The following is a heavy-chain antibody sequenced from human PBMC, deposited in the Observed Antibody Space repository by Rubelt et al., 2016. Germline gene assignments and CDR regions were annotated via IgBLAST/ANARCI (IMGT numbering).Heavy chain of an antibody. Sequence: EVQLVESGGGVVQPGRSLRLSCAASGFTFSNYWMHWVRQVPGKGLMWVSRINTDGSSTTYADSVKGRFTISRDNAKNTVYLRMNSRVGEETAVYYCTRAVTGTNDYWGQGTLVTVSS. CDR1: GFTFSNYW. CDR3: TRAVTGTNDY. V-gene: IGHV3-74*01. D-gene: IGHD1-1*01. J-gene: IGHJ4*02. CDR2: INTDGSST.